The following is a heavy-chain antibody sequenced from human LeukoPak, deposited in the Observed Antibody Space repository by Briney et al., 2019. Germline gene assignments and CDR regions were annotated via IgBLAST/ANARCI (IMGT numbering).Heavy chain of an antibody. CDR1: GYTFTSYD. J-gene: IGHJ4*02. V-gene: IGHV1-8*03. CDR3: ARGREVVVAATLPYDY. Sequence: GASVKVSCKASGYTFTSYDINWVRQATGQGLEWMGWMNPNSGNTGYAQKFQGRVTITRNTSISTASMELSSLRSEDTAVYYCARGREVVVAATLPYDYWGQGTLVTVSS. D-gene: IGHD2-15*01. CDR2: MNPNSGNT.